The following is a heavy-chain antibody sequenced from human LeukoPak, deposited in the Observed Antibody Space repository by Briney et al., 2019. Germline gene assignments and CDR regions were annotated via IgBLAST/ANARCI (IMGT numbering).Heavy chain of an antibody. J-gene: IGHJ4*02. V-gene: IGHV1-2*06. CDR2: INPNSGGT. CDR3: ARGRAAAGLFDY. D-gene: IGHD6-13*01. CDR1: GYTFTGYY. Sequence: SVKVSCKASGYTFTGYYMHWVRRAPGQGLEWMGRINPNSGGTNYAQKFQGRVTMTRDTSISTAYMELSRLSSDDTAVYYCARGRAAAGLFDYWGQGTLVTVCS.